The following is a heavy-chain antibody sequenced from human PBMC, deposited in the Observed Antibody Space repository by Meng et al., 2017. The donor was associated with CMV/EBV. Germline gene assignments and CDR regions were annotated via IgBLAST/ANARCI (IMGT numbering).Heavy chain of an antibody. CDR2: INHSGST. CDR3: ARGFY. Sequence: SETLSLTCAVYGGSFSGYCWSWIRQPPGKGLEWIGEINHSGSTNYNPSLKSRVTISVDTSKNQFSLKLSSVTAADTAVYYCARGFYWGQGTLVTVSS. V-gene: IGHV4-34*01. J-gene: IGHJ4*02. CDR1: GGSFSGYC.